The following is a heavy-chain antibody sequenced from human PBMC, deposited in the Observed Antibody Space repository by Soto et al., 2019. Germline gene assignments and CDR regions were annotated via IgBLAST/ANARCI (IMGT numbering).Heavy chain of an antibody. CDR2: IYYSGST. D-gene: IGHD3-22*01. V-gene: IGHV4-31*03. J-gene: IGHJ4*02. CDR3: AREYYYDSSGFDY. CDR1: GVSISSGGYY. Sequence: SDTLSLTCTVSGVSISSGGYYWTWIRQHPQKGLEWIGHIYYSGSTYYNPSLKSRVTVSVDTSKNQFSLKLSSVTAADTAVYYCAREYYYDSSGFDYWGQGTLITVPQ.